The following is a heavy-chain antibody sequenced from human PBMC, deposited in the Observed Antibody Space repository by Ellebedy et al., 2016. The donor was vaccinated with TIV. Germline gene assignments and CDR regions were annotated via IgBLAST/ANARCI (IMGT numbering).Heavy chain of an antibody. J-gene: IGHJ4*02. D-gene: IGHD6-19*01. CDR1: GFTFSSRA. V-gene: IGHV3-33*01. CDR3: AGDPPNSGWKLAY. CDR2: ICYDGSNK. Sequence: PGGSLRLSCAAPGFTFSSRAMHWVRQAPAKGLAWVGFICYDGSNKDYADSVKGRFTISRDNSKNTLYLQMSSLRVEDTAVYYCAGDPPNSGWKLAYWGQGALVTVSS.